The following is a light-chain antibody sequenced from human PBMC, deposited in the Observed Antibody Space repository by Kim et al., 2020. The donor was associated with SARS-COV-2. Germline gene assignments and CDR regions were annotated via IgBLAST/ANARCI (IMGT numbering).Light chain of an antibody. Sequence: LSPGEGATLSCRASQGVTSGSLAWYQQKPGQAPRLLIYDTSNRETGIPDRFSGSGSGTDFTLTIRGLEPEDFAVYYCQHFDKSLTFGGGTKVDIK. V-gene: IGKV3-20*01. CDR1: QGVTSGS. CDR3: QHFDKSLT. CDR2: DTS. J-gene: IGKJ4*01.